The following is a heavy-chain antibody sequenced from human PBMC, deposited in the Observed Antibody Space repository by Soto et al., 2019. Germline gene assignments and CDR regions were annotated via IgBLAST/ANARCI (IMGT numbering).Heavy chain of an antibody. D-gene: IGHD3-9*01. J-gene: IGHJ4*02. CDR3: ARWNYDILTGYYPLLHPIDY. V-gene: IGHV4-31*03. CDR1: GGSISSGGYY. CDR2: IYYSGST. Sequence: KPSETLSLTCTVSGGSISSGGYYWSWIRQHPGKGLEWIGYIYYSGSTYYNPSLKSRVTISVDTSKNQFSLKLSSVTAADTAVYYCARWNYDILTGYYPLLHPIDYWGQGTLVTAPQ.